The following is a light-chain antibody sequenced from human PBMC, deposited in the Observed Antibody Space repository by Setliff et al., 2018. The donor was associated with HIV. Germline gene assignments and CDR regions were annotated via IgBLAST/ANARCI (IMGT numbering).Light chain of an antibody. J-gene: IGLJ1*01. V-gene: IGLV2-23*02. CDR3: CSYAGSSTYV. CDR1: SSNLGNYDL. Sequence: QSALTQPASVSGSPGQSLTISCTGNSSNLGNYDLVSWYQQHPVEAPKLIIYEVNKRPSGVSSRFSGSKSGNTASLTISGLQADDEADYYCCSYAGSSTYVFGTGTKGTVL. CDR2: EVN.